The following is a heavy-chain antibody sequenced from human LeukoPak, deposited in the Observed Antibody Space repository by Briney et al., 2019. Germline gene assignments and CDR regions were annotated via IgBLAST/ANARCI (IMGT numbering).Heavy chain of an antibody. D-gene: IGHD6-6*01. V-gene: IGHV3-7*03. Sequence: PGGSLRLSCAASRFTLSTYWMSWVRQAPGKGLEWVAHIKQDGSQEYYVDSVKGRFTISRDSAKNSLYLQINSLRAEDTAVYYCARSSYSSSSSVWGQGTMVTVSS. CDR2: IKQDGSQE. CDR1: RFTLSTYW. J-gene: IGHJ3*01. CDR3: ARSSYSSSSSV.